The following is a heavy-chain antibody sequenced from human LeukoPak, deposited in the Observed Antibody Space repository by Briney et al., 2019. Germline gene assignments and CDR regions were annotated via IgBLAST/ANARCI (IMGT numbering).Heavy chain of an antibody. CDR2: ISYDGSNK. CDR1: GFTFSSYA. D-gene: IGHD2-2*01. Sequence: GGSLRLSCAASGFTFSSYAMHWVRQAPGKGLEWVAVISYDGSNKYYADSVKGRFTISRDNSKNTLYLQMNSLRAEDTAVYYCARDTASAVGSKAFDYWGQGTLVTVSS. CDR3: ARDTASAVGSKAFDY. J-gene: IGHJ4*02. V-gene: IGHV3-30-3*01.